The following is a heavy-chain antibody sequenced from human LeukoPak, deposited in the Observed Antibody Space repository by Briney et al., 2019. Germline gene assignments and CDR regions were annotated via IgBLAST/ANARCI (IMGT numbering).Heavy chain of an antibody. J-gene: IGHJ4*02. D-gene: IGHD3-9*01. CDR3: ARRGYNYDILTGDYPASFDY. CDR2: IYPGDSDT. CDR1: GYSFTSYW. Sequence: GESLKISCKGSGYSFTSYWIGWVRQMPGKGLEWMGIIYPGDSDTRHSPSFQGQVTISADKSISTAYLQWGSLKASDTAMYYCARRGYNYDILTGDYPASFDYWGQGTLVTVSS. V-gene: IGHV5-51*01.